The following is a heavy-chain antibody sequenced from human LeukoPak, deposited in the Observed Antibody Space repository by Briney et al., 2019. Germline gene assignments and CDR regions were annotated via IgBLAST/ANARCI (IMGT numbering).Heavy chain of an antibody. CDR3: AKDNGGGSYFDY. CDR1: GFTFSKYW. D-gene: IGHD1-26*01. V-gene: IGHV3-7*01. CDR2: IKEDGSDK. Sequence: PGGSLRLSCAASGFTFSKYWMSWVRRAPGKGLEWVANIKEDGSDKYYVDSVKGRFTISRDNSKNTLYLQMNSLRAEDTAVYYCAKDNGGGSYFDYWGQGTLVTVSS. J-gene: IGHJ4*02.